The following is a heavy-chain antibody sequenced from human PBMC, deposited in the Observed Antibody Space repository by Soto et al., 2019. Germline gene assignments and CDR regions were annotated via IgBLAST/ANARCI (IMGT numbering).Heavy chain of an antibody. CDR1: GFTFSSYA. CDR3: ARMASFYCSGGSCYPTYGMDV. V-gene: IGHV3-30-3*01. J-gene: IGHJ6*02. CDR2: ISYDGSNN. Sequence: QVQLVESGGGVDQPGRSLRLSCAASGFTFSSYAMHWVRQAPGKGLEWVAVISYDGSNNYYADSVKGRFTISRDNSKNTLYLQMNSLRAEDSAVYYCARMASFYCSGGSCYPTYGMDVWGQGTTVTVSS. D-gene: IGHD2-15*01.